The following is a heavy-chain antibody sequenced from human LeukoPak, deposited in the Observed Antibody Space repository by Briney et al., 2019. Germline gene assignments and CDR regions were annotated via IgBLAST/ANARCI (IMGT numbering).Heavy chain of an antibody. CDR3: ARDRDDYDLGHFDS. CDR2: INPNSGGT. V-gene: IGHV1-2*02. J-gene: IGHJ4*02. Sequence: ASVKVSCKASGYTFTDYFMHWVRQAPGQGLEWMGWINPNSGGTNYAQKFQGRVTMTRDTSISTAYMELSRLRSDDTAVYYCARDRDDYDLGHFDSWGQGTLVTV. D-gene: IGHD3-3*01. CDR1: GYTFTDYF.